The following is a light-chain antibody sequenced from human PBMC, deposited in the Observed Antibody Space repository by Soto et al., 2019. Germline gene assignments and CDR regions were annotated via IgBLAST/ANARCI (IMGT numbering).Light chain of an antibody. Sequence: EIVMTQSPATLSVSPGERATLSCRVSQSVRSNLAWYQQKPGQAPRLLIYGASTRATGIPARFSGSGSGTEFTFTISSLQSEDFAVYYCLQYNNWVPTFGQGTRVEI. V-gene: IGKV3-15*01. CDR3: LQYNNWVPT. J-gene: IGKJ1*01. CDR1: QSVRSN. CDR2: GAS.